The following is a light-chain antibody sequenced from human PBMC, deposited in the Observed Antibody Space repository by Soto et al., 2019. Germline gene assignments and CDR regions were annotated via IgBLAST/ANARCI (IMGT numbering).Light chain of an antibody. V-gene: IGLV2-8*01. CDR3: SSYAGSNNFVV. J-gene: IGLJ2*01. CDR1: SSDVGGYNY. Sequence: QSALTQPPSASGSPGQSVTISCTGTSSDVGGYNYVSWYQQHPGKAPTLMIYELSKRPSGVPDRFSGSKSGNTASLTVSGLQAEDEADYYCSSYAGSNNFVVFGGGTKLTVL. CDR2: ELS.